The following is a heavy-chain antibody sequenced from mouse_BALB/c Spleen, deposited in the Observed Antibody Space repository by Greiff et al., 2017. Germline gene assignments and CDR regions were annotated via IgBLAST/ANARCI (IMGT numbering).Heavy chain of an antibody. J-gene: IGHJ2*01. V-gene: IGHV14-3*02. CDR2: IDPANGNT. CDR3: ASPRSVTTAIYFDY. D-gene: IGHD1-2*01. CDR1: GFNIKDTY. Sequence: VQLQQSGAELVKPGASVKLSCTASGFNIKDTYMHWVKQRPEQGLEWIGRIDPANGNTKYDPKFQGKATITADTSSNTAYLQLSSLTSEDTAVYYGASPRSVTTAIYFDYWGQGTTLTVSS.